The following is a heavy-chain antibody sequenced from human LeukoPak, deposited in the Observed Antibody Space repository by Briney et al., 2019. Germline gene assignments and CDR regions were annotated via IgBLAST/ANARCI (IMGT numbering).Heavy chain of an antibody. V-gene: IGHV3-74*01. CDR3: ARGVAGDCTNGRCYTLDY. CDR1: GFTFSSYW. J-gene: IGHJ4*02. Sequence: LAGGSLRLSCAASGFTFSSYWMHWVRQAPGKGLVWVSRINSDGSSTSYAGSVKGRFTISRDNAKNTLYLQMNSLRAEDTAVYYCARGVAGDCTNGRCYTLDYWGQGTLVTVSS. CDR2: INSDGSST. D-gene: IGHD2-8*01.